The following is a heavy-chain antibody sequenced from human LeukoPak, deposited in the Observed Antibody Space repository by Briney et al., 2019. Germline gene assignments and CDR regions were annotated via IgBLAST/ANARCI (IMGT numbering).Heavy chain of an antibody. Sequence: GRSLRLSCAASGFTFSSYGMHWVRQAPGKGLEWVAVIWYDGSNKYYADSVKGRFTISRDNSKNTLYLQMNSLRAEDTAVYYCARERPPFAYYYDSSGYYSYYYYYGMDVWGQGTTVTVSS. CDR1: GFTFSSYG. CDR2: IWYDGSNK. V-gene: IGHV3-33*01. D-gene: IGHD3-22*01. J-gene: IGHJ6*02. CDR3: ARERPPFAYYYDSSGYYSYYYYYGMDV.